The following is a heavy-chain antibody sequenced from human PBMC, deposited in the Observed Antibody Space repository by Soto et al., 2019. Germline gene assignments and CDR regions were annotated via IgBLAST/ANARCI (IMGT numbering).Heavy chain of an antibody. CDR1: GGTFSSYA. CDR3: ARGSLNFNWFDP. J-gene: IGHJ5*02. CDR2: IIPIFGTA. V-gene: IGHV1-69*13. D-gene: IGHD1-1*01. Sequence: ASVKVSCKASGGTFSSYAISWVRQAPGQGLEWMGGIIPIFGTANYAQKFQGRVTITADESTSTAYMELSSLRSEDTAVYYCARGSLNFNWFDPWGQGTLVTVSS.